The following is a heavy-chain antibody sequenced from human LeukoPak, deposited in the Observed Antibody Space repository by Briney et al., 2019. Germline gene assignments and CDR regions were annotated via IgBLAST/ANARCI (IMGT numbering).Heavy chain of an antibody. J-gene: IGHJ6*04. CDR1: GDSISRSSYY. D-gene: IGHD3-3*01. CDR3: ARHAVADSVTVFGVSPDV. V-gene: IGHV4-39*01. Sequence: PSETLSLTCSVSGDSISRSSYYWGWIRQPPGKGLEWIGSIYYSGTTHYNAPLKSRVIISLDRSRTQFSLQVNSVTAADTAVYYCARHAVADSVTVFGVSPDVWGKGTTVTLFS. CDR2: IYYSGTT.